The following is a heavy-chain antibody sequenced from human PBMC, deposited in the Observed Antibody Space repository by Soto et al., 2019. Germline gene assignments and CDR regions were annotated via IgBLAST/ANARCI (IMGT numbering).Heavy chain of an antibody. CDR2: ISSSSSYI. Sequence: EVQLVESGGGLVKPGGSLRLSCAASGFTFSSYSMNWVRQAPGKGLEWVSSISSSSSYIYYADSVKGRFTISRDNAKNSLYLQMNSLRAEDTAVYYCARSGPCSGGGCYGSLSYWGQGTLVTVSS. V-gene: IGHV3-21*02. CDR3: ARSGPCSGGGCYGSLSY. J-gene: IGHJ4*02. D-gene: IGHD2-15*01. CDR1: GFTFSSYS.